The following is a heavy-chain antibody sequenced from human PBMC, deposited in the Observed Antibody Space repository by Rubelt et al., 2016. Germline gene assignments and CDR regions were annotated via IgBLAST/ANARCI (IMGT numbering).Heavy chain of an antibody. CDR1: GGSFSGYY. J-gene: IGHJ4*02. Sequence: QVQLQQWGAGLLKPSETLSLTCAVYGGSFSGYYWSWIRQPPGKGLEWIGEINHSGSTNYNPSLKSRVTISVDTSKNQFSRKLSSVTAADTAVYYCAREPLDYYDSSGYYWGQGTLVTVSS. D-gene: IGHD3-22*01. CDR3: AREPLDYYDSSGYY. V-gene: IGHV4-34*01. CDR2: INHSGST.